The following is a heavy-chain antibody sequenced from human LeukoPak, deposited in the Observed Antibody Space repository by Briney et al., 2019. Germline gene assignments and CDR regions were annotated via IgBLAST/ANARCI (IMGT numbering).Heavy chain of an antibody. J-gene: IGHJ5*02. D-gene: IGHD5-18*01. CDR2: IKQDGSEK. Sequence: PGGSLRLSCAASGFTFSSYGMHWVRQAPGKGLEWVANIKQDGSEKYYVDSVKGRFTISRDNAKISLYLQMNSLRAEDTAVYYCARENSGYSYGPNWFDPWGQGTLVTVSS. CDR1: GFTFSSYG. V-gene: IGHV3-7*01. CDR3: ARENSGYSYGPNWFDP.